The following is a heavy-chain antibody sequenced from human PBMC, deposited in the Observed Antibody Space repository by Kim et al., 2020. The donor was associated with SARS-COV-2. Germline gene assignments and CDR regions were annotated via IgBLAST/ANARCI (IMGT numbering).Heavy chain of an antibody. CDR3: ARDISFGATYGMDV. V-gene: IGHV1-18*01. Sequence: ASVKVSCKASGYTFTNCGISWVRQAPGQGLEWMGWISAYNGNTNYAQKLQGRVTMTTDTSTRTAYMELRSLRSDDTAVYYCARDISFGATYGMDVWGQGTTVTVSS. D-gene: IGHD2-15*01. J-gene: IGHJ6*02. CDR1: GYTFTNCG. CDR2: ISAYNGNT.